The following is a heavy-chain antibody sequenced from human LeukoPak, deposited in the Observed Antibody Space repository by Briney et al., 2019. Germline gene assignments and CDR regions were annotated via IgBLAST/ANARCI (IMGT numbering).Heavy chain of an antibody. Sequence: PGGSLRLSCAASGFTFSSYAMHWVRQAPGKGLEWVSGISWNSGSIGYADSVKGRFTISRDNAKNSLYLQMNSLRAEDTALYYCAKDIAVWCSSTSCYSAFDIWGQGTMVTVSS. V-gene: IGHV3-9*01. D-gene: IGHD2-2*02. CDR1: GFTFSSYA. J-gene: IGHJ3*02. CDR3: AKDIAVWCSSTSCYSAFDI. CDR2: ISWNSGSI.